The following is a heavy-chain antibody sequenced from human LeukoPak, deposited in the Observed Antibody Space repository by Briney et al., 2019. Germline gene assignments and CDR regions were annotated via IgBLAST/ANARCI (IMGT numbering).Heavy chain of an antibody. CDR2: ISWNSGSI. CDR1: GFTFDDYA. D-gene: IGHD1-26*01. J-gene: IGHJ3*02. Sequence: GGSLRLSCAASGFTFDDYAMHWVRQAPGKGLEWVSGISWNSGSIGYADSVKGRFTISRDNAKNSLYLQMNSLRAEDTALYYCAKDIGIVGATGAFDIWGQGTVVTVSS. V-gene: IGHV3-9*01. CDR3: AKDIGIVGATGAFDI.